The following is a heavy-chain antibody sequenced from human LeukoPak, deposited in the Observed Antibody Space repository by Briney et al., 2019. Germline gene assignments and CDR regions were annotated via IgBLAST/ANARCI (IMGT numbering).Heavy chain of an antibody. D-gene: IGHD5-24*01. J-gene: IGHJ4*02. CDR1: GFTFTNYW. CDR3: ARTIEMATISYFDY. Sequence: GGSLRLSCAASGFTFTNYWMSWVRQAPGKGLELVANIKQDRSEKYYVDSVKGRFTISRDNAKNSLYLQMNSLRAEDTAVYYCARTIEMATISYFDYWGQGTLVTVSS. V-gene: IGHV3-7*01. CDR2: IKQDRSEK.